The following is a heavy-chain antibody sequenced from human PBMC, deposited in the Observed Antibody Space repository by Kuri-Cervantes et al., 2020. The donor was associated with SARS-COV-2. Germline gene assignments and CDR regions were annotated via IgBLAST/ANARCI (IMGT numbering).Heavy chain of an antibody. CDR3: AKLEISGGYSYGARDY. Sequence: GESLKISCTASGFTFGDYAMSWVRQAPGKGLEWVSAISGSGGSTYYADSVKGRFTISRDNSKNTLYLQMNSLRAEDTAVYYCAKLEISGGYSYGARDYWGQGTLVTVSS. J-gene: IGHJ4*02. CDR2: ISGSGGST. V-gene: IGHV3-23*01. CDR1: GFTFGDYA. D-gene: IGHD5-18*01.